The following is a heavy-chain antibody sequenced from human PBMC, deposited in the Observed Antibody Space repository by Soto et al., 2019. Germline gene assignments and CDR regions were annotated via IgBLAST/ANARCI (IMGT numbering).Heavy chain of an antibody. CDR2: IYYSGST. CDR3: ARRRNIVATIGWYFDL. J-gene: IGHJ2*01. CDR1: GGSISSYY. V-gene: IGHV4-59*08. D-gene: IGHD5-12*01. Sequence: SETLSLTCTVSGGSISSYYWSWIRQPPGKGLEWIGYIYYSGSTNYNPSLKSRVTISVDTSKNQFSLKLSSVTAADTAVYYCARRRNIVATIGWYFDLWGRGTLVTVS.